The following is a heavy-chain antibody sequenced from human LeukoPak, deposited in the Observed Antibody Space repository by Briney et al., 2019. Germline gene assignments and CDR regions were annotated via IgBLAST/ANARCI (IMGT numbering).Heavy chain of an antibody. D-gene: IGHD6-6*01. Sequence: GGSLRLSCAASGFTFSRYAMSWVRQAPGKGLEWVSAISDSGGSTYYADSVKGRFTISRENSKNTMYMQMNSLRADDTAVYYCAKRIEYSSSSAYFDFWGQGTLVTVSS. V-gene: IGHV3-23*01. J-gene: IGHJ4*02. CDR3: AKRIEYSSSSAYFDF. CDR1: GFTFSRYA. CDR2: ISDSGGST.